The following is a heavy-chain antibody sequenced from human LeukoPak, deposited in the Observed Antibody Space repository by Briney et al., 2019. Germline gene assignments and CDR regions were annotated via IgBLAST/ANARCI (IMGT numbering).Heavy chain of an antibody. CDR2: IKSKTDGGTT. CDR1: GFTFSNAW. Sequence: PGGSLRLSCAASGFTFSNAWMSWVRQAPGKGLEWVGRIKSKTDGGTTDYAAPVKGRFTISRDDSKNTLYLQMNSLKTEDTAVYYCTTDPPAGTGYFDYWAREPWSPSPQ. D-gene: IGHD6-13*01. J-gene: IGHJ4*02. CDR3: TTDPPAGTGYFDY. V-gene: IGHV3-15*01.